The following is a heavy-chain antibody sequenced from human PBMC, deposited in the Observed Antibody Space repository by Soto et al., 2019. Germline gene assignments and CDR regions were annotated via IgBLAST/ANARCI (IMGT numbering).Heavy chain of an antibody. CDR3: ARAGAVVTTHFDW. J-gene: IGHJ4*02. CDR2: IGAYNGNT. Sequence: GAAVKVSCKASCHTFSQYGISWVRQAPGQGLERMGWIGAYNGNTNYVQKFQGRVTMTTDTSARTAYMELRSLTSDDRAVYYCARAGAVVTTHFDWWGQGTLVTVSS. D-gene: IGHD2-21*02. V-gene: IGHV1-18*01. CDR1: CHTFSQYG.